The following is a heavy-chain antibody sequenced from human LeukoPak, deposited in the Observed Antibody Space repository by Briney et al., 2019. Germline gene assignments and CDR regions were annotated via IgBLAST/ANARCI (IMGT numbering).Heavy chain of an antibody. Sequence: GGSLRLSCAASGFTFSNYAMSWVRQAPGKGLEWVSVFSGSAGNTLYADSVKGRFSISRDNSKNTLYLLMNSLRAEDTAVYYCAKDSGDSSGWFSYFDYWGQGTLVTVSS. D-gene: IGHD6-19*01. CDR3: AKDSGDSSGWFSYFDY. J-gene: IGHJ4*02. CDR2: FSGSAGNT. V-gene: IGHV3-23*01. CDR1: GFTFSNYA.